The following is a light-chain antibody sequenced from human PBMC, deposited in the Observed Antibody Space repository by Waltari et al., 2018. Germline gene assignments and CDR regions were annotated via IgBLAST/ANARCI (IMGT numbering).Light chain of an antibody. Sequence: QSALTQPPSASGSPGQSVTISCSGTSSDIGTYNFVSWYQQHPGKAPKLMSFDVHTRPSGVPDRFSSSNSGNTASLTVSGLQAEDEADYFCASYAGGNNLIFGGGTKLTVL. CDR3: ASYAGGNNLI. CDR1: SSDIGTYNF. V-gene: IGLV2-8*01. CDR2: DVH. J-gene: IGLJ2*01.